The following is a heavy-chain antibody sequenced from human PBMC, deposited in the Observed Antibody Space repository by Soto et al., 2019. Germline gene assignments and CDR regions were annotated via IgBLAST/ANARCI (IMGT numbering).Heavy chain of an antibody. CDR3: ATGIGDYLSNWFDP. V-gene: IGHV1-24*01. CDR2: FDPEDGET. J-gene: IGHJ5*02. Sequence: ASVKVSCKVSGYTLTELSMHWVRQAPGKGLEWMGGFDPEDGETIYAQKFQGRVTMTEDTSTDTAYMELSSLRSEDTAVYYCATGIGDYLSNWFDPWGQGTLVTVSS. D-gene: IGHD4-17*01. CDR1: GYTLTELS.